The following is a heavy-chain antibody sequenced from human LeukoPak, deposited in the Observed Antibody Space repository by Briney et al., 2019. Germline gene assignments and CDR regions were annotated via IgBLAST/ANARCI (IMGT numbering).Heavy chain of an antibody. CDR3: TTVNSGSYYDYFDY. D-gene: IGHD1-26*01. Sequence: GGSLRLSCAASGFTFNNAWMSWIRQAPGKGLEWVGRIKSKTDGGTTDYAAPVKGRFTISRDDSKNTLYLQMNSLKTEDTAVYYCTTVNSGSYYDYFDYWGQGTLVTVSS. CDR1: GFTFNNAW. J-gene: IGHJ4*02. CDR2: IKSKTDGGTT. V-gene: IGHV3-15*01.